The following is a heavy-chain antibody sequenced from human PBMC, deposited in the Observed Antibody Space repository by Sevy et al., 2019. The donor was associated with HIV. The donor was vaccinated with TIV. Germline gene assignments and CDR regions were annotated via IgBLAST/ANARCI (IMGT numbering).Heavy chain of an antibody. CDR3: AGENAWGSGYS. Sequence: SETLSLTCTVSGGSITSLYWGWIRQPPGKGLEWIANIYYNGNTNYNPSLKSRVTISLDMSKNQFSLRLSSVTAADTAIYYCAGENAWGSGYSWGQGTLVTVSS. V-gene: IGHV4-59*08. CDR1: GGSITSLY. D-gene: IGHD6-25*01. J-gene: IGHJ4*02. CDR2: IYYNGNT.